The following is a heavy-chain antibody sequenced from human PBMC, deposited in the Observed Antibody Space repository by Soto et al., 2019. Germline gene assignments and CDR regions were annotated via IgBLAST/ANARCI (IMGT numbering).Heavy chain of an antibody. D-gene: IGHD5-18*01. CDR2: INAGNGNT. V-gene: IGHV1-3*01. Sequence: GASVKVSCKASGYTFTSYTMHCVRQAPGQRLEWMGWINAGNGNTKYSQKFQGRVTITRDTSASTAYMELSSLRSEDTAVYYCARGQVRYSYGPLDAFDIWGQGTMVTVSS. CDR3: ARGQVRYSYGPLDAFDI. J-gene: IGHJ3*02. CDR1: GYTFTSYT.